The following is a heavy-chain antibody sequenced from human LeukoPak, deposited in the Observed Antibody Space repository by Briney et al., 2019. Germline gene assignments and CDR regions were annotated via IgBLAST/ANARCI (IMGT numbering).Heavy chain of an antibody. V-gene: IGHV3-30*18. J-gene: IGHJ4*02. D-gene: IGHD2-15*01. CDR1: GFTFSSYG. CDR3: AKGAVYCTDTGCYFFDY. CDR2: ISYDGSDK. Sequence: PGRSLRLSCAASGFTFSSYGMHWVRQAPGKGLEWVAVISYDGSDKYYADSVKGRFTISRDNSKNTLYLQMNSLRTEDTAVYYCAKGAVYCTDTGCYFFDYWGQGTLVTVSS.